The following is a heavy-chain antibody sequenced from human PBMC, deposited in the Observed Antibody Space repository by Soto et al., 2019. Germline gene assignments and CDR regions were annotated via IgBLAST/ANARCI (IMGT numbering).Heavy chain of an antibody. J-gene: IGHJ4*02. Sequence: PSETLSLTCTVSGGSIGDGGSYWTWIRQHQGQGLEWIGYISYSGNTYYNPSLKGRLNISVDTSKNQFSLKLSSVTAADTAVYYCXRASFDFGGGYYFEYWGQGTLV. CDR1: GGSIGDGGSY. CDR2: ISYSGNT. CDR3: XRASFDFGGGYYFEY. D-gene: IGHD4-17*01. V-gene: IGHV4-31*03.